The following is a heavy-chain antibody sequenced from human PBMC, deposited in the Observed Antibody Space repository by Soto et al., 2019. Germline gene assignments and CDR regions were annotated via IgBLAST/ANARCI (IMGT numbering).Heavy chain of an antibody. D-gene: IGHD4-4*01. J-gene: IGHJ5*02. CDR3: AKENDYSIIEYNWFDA. V-gene: IGHV3-23*01. CDR2: ISGQGGTT. Sequence: EVILLESGGDLVAPGQSLRLSCVASGFRFSSYALTWVRQAPGKGLEWVADISGQGGTTYYADSVKGRFTISRDNSKNTLSLHMTSLRVEDTAVYYCAKENDYSIIEYNWFDAWGPGTLVSVSS. CDR1: GFRFSSYA.